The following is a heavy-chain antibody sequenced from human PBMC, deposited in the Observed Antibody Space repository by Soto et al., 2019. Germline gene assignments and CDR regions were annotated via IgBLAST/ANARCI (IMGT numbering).Heavy chain of an antibody. CDR2: IYYTGST. J-gene: IGHJ3*02. V-gene: IGHV4-31*03. D-gene: IGHD6-6*01. CDR1: GGSISSGGYY. Sequence: QLLESGPGLVKPSQTLSLTCTVPGGSISSGGYYWSWIRQHPGKGLEWIGYIYYTGSTHYIPSFRSRVTISVDTSKNQFSLKLSSVTAADTAVYYCARASSSSDAFDIWGQGTMVTVSS. CDR3: ARASSSSDAFDI.